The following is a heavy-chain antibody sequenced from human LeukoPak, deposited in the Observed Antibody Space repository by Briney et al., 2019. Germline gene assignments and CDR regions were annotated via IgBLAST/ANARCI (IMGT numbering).Heavy chain of an antibody. CDR2: INWNGGST. Sequence: PGGSLRLSCAASGFTFDDYGMSWVRQAPGKGLEWVSGINWNGGSTGYADSVKGRFTISRDNAKNSLYLQMNSLRAEDTALYYCARAPDTATDPGAFDIWGQGTMVTVSS. V-gene: IGHV3-20*04. CDR1: GFTFDDYG. J-gene: IGHJ3*02. CDR3: ARAPDTATDPGAFDI. D-gene: IGHD5-18*01.